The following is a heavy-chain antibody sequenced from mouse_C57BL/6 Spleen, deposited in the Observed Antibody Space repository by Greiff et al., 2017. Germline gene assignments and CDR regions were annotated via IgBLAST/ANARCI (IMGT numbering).Heavy chain of an antibody. CDR1: GYTFTDYE. CDR2: IDPETGGT. V-gene: IGHV1-15*01. Sequence: QVQLQQSGAELVRPGASVTLSCKASGYTFTDYEMHWVKQTPVHGLEWIGAIDPETGGTAYNQKFKGKAILTADKSSSTAYMELRSLTSEDSAVYYCITTVVGAMDYWGQGTSVTVSS. CDR3: ITTVVGAMDY. J-gene: IGHJ4*01. D-gene: IGHD1-1*01.